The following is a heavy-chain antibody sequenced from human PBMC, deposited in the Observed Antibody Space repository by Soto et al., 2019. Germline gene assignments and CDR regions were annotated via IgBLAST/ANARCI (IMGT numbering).Heavy chain of an antibody. Sequence: QVQLVESGGGVVQPGRSLRLPCAASGFTFSSYAMHWVRQAPGKGLEWVAVISYDGSNKYYADSVKGRFTISRDNSKNTLYLQMNSLRAEDTAVYYCARPLAGTDPDPQSYYYYGMDVWRQGTTVTVSS. D-gene: IGHD6-19*01. V-gene: IGHV3-30-3*01. J-gene: IGHJ6*02. CDR2: ISYDGSNK. CDR3: ARPLAGTDPDPQSYYYYGMDV. CDR1: GFTFSSYA.